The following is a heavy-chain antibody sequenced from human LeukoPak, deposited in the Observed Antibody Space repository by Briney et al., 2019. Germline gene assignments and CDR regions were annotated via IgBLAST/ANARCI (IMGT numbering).Heavy chain of an antibody. J-gene: IGHJ4*02. D-gene: IGHD6-19*01. CDR2: INPNSGGT. Sequence: ASVKVSCKASGYTFIAYYMSWVRQAPGQGLEWMGWINPNSGGTNYAQKFQGRVTMTSDTSISTAYMELGRLTSDDTAVYYCARVYSSGWYPFDYWGQGTLVTVSS. CDR3: ARVYSSGWYPFDY. CDR1: GYTFIAYY. V-gene: IGHV1-2*02.